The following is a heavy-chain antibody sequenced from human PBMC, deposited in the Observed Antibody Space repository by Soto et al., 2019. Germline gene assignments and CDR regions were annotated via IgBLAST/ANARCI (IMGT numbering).Heavy chain of an antibody. J-gene: IGHJ4*02. CDR2: ITNSGSTK. Sequence: GGSLRLSCAASGFPFSDYYMSWIRQAPGKGLEWVSHITNSGSTKYYADSVKGRFTISRDNAKNSLFLQMNSLRAEDTAVYYCARTLAARFDYWGQGTPVTVSS. V-gene: IGHV3-11*01. CDR1: GFPFSDYY. D-gene: IGHD6-6*01. CDR3: ARTLAARFDY.